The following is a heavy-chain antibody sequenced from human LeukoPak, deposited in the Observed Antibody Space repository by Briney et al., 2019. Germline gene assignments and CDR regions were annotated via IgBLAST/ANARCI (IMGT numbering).Heavy chain of an antibody. D-gene: IGHD6-6*01. CDR1: GGSISSSSYY. V-gene: IGHV4-39*01. J-gene: IGHJ4*02. Sequence: ETLSLTCTVSGGSISSSSYYWGWIRQPPGKGLEWIGSIYYSGNTYYNPSLKSRVTISVDTSKNQLSLNLTSVTAADTAVYYCARHKLPIDYWGQGTLVTVSS. CDR3: ARHKLPIDY. CDR2: IYYSGNT.